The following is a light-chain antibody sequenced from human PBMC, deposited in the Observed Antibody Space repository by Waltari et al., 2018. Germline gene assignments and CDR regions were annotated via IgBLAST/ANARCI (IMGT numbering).Light chain of an antibody. CDR3: QQRSNWPPIT. CDR2: EAS. V-gene: IGKV3-11*01. J-gene: IGKJ5*01. Sequence: EIVLTQSPATLSLSPGERATLSCRASQSVSSYLAWYQQKPRQATRLLIYEASNRATGIPARFSGSGSGTDFTLTISSLEPEDFAVYYCQQRSNWPPITFGQGTRLEIK. CDR1: QSVSSY.